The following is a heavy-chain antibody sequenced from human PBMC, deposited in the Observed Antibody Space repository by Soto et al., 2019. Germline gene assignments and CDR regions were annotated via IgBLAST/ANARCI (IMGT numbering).Heavy chain of an antibody. CDR3: AKKLAAAAADRYYYGMDV. CDR2: ISGSGGST. CDR1: GFTFSSYA. Sequence: PGGSLRLSCAASGFTFSSYAMSWVRQAPGKGLEWVSSISGSGGSTYYADSVKGRFTISRDNSKNTLYLQMNNLRAEDTAVYYCAKKLAAAAADRYYYGMDVWGQGTTVTVS. V-gene: IGHV3-23*01. D-gene: IGHD2-15*01. J-gene: IGHJ6*02.